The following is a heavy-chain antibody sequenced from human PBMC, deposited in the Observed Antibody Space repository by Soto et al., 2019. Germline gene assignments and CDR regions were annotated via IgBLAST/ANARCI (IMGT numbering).Heavy chain of an antibody. CDR2: ISYDGSSK. V-gene: IGHV3-30-3*01. J-gene: IGHJ6*02. Sequence: SLRLSCAPCGFTFSSYSMHWVRQAPGKGLEWVAVISYDGSSKYYADSVKGRFTISRDNSKNTLYLQMNSLRAEDTAVYYCARVRGSYYDYYYGIDVWGQGTRVTVSS. CDR3: ARVRGSYYDYYYGIDV. CDR1: GFTFSSYS. D-gene: IGHD1-26*01.